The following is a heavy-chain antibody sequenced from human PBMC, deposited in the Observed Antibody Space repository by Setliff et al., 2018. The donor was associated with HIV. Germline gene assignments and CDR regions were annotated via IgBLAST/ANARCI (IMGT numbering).Heavy chain of an antibody. CDR2: IIPVFGTT. CDR1: GGTFSSYA. V-gene: IGHV1-69*13. J-gene: IGHJ4*02. CDR3: ARTVNDYGDYYFDY. Sequence: ASVKVSCKASGGTFSSYAISWVRQAPGQGLDWMGGIIPVFGTTNYAQKFQGRVTITADESTGTAYMELSSLRSEDTAVYYCARTVNDYGDYYFDYWGQGTLVTVSS. D-gene: IGHD4-17*01.